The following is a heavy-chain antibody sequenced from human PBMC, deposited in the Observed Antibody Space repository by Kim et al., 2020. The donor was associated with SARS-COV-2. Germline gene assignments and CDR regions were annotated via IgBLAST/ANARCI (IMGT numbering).Heavy chain of an antibody. CDR1: GFTFSSYA. V-gene: IGHV3-23*01. Sequence: GGSLRLSCAASGFTFSSYAMSWVRQAPGKGLEWVSAISGRGGSTYYADSVKGRFTISRDNSKNTLYLQMNSLRAEDTAVYYCAKDRTAHYDILTGSPPGAFDIWGQGTMVTVSS. J-gene: IGHJ3*02. CDR2: ISGRGGST. D-gene: IGHD3-9*01. CDR3: AKDRTAHYDILTGSPPGAFDI.